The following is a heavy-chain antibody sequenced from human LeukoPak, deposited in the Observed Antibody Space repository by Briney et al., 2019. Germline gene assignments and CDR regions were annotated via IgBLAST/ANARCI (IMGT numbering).Heavy chain of an antibody. Sequence: SQTLSLTCTVSGGSISSGGYYWSWIRQHPGKGLEWIGYIYYSGSTYYNPSLKSRVTISVDTSKNQFSLKLSSVTAADTAVYYCATGGGYDLNWFDPWGQGTLVTVSS. J-gene: IGHJ5*02. CDR1: GGSISSGGYY. CDR2: IYYSGST. D-gene: IGHD5-12*01. V-gene: IGHV4-31*03. CDR3: ATGGGYDLNWFDP.